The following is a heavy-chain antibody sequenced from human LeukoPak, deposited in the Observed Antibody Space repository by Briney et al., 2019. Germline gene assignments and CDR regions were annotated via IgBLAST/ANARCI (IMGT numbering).Heavy chain of an antibody. CDR1: GFTFDDYT. CDR3: AMKATGTTYFDY. J-gene: IGHJ4*02. D-gene: IGHD1-7*01. Sequence: GGSLRLSCAASGFTFDDYTMHWVRQAPGKGLERVSLISGDGGSTYYADSVKGRFTISRDNSKNSLYLQMNSLRTEDTAVYYCAMKATGTTYFDYWGQGTLVTVSS. V-gene: IGHV3-43*01. CDR2: ISGDGGST.